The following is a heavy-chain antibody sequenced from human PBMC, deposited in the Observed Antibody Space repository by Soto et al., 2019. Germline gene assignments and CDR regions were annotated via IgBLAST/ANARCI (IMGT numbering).Heavy chain of an antibody. CDR1: GDSYSISTYS. CDR2: IYQSGVT. J-gene: IGHJ5*02. CDR3: AGMPYTSGLRFDP. V-gene: IGHV4-30-2*01. Sequence: SETLSLTXNMSGDSYSISTYSWSWIRQPPGKALQWIGFIYQSGVTSYSPSLASRVSISLDRSNNQCSLKLKSVTAADTAVYFCAGMPYTSGLRFDPWGPGTLVTVSS. D-gene: IGHD6-19*01.